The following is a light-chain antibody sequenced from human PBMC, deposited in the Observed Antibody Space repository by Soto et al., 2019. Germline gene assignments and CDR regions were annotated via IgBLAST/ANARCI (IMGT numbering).Light chain of an antibody. J-gene: IGKJ1*01. CDR2: DAS. CDR1: QSISIW. V-gene: IGKV1-5*01. Sequence: DIQMTQSPSSLSASVGDRVTITCRACQSISIWLAWYQQKPGKAPDLLIYDASTLESGVPSRFSGSGSGTEFTLTITSLQPDDFATYYCQQYQTLWTFGQGTKVDIK. CDR3: QQYQTLWT.